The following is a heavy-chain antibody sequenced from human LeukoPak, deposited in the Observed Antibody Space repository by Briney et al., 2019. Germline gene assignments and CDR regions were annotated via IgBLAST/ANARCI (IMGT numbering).Heavy chain of an antibody. CDR1: GFTFSSYW. D-gene: IGHD3-3*01. CDR2: IKQDGSEK. V-gene: IGHV3-7*01. CDR3: AREGGYYDFWSGYPSN. Sequence: GGSLRLSCAASGFTFSSYWMSWVRQAPGKGLEWVANIKQDGSEKYYVDSVEGRFTISRDNAKNSLYLQMNSLRAEDTAVYYCAREGGYYDFWSGYPSNWGQGTLVTVSS. J-gene: IGHJ4*02.